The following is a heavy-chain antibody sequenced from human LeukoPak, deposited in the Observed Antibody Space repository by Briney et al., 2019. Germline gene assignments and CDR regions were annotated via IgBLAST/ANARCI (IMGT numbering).Heavy chain of an antibody. J-gene: IGHJ6*03. CDR2: IWYDGSNK. Sequence: GRSLRLSCAASGFTFSSYGMHWVRQAPGKGLEWVAVIWYDGSNKYYADSVKGRFTISRDNSKNTLYLQMNSLRAEDTAVYYCAKTRAYYYYYVDVWGKGTTVTVSS. V-gene: IGHV3-33*06. CDR3: AKTRAYYYYYVDV. CDR1: GFTFSSYG.